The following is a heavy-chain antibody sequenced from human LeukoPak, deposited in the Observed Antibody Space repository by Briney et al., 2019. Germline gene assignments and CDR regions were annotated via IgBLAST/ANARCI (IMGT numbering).Heavy chain of an antibody. J-gene: IGHJ4*02. Sequence: GGSLRLSCAASGFTVSSNDMSWVRQAPGKGLEWVSLIYSGGSPYYAVSVKGRFTISRDDSKNTLYLQMNILRAEDTAVYFCAREQWLDYWGQGTLVTVSS. CDR2: IYSGGSP. CDR3: AREQWLDY. V-gene: IGHV3-53*01. D-gene: IGHD6-19*01. CDR1: GFTVSSND.